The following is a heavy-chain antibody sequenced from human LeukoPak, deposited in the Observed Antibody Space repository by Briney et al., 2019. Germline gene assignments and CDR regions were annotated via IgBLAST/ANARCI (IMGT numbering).Heavy chain of an antibody. V-gene: IGHV3-21*01. D-gene: IGHD3-22*01. J-gene: IGHJ4*02. Sequence: GGSLRLSCAASGFTFSSYSMTWVRQAPGKGLEWVSSISSSSSYIYYADSVKGRFTISRDNAKNTLYLQMNSLRAEDTAVYYCARDGYYYDSSGYSSPIDYWGQGTLVTVSS. CDR1: GFTFSSYS. CDR3: ARDGYYYDSSGYSSPIDY. CDR2: ISSSSSYI.